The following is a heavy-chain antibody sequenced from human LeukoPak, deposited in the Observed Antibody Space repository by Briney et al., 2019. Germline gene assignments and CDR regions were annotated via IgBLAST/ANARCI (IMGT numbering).Heavy chain of an antibody. J-gene: IGHJ3*02. D-gene: IGHD3-3*01. Sequence: SETLSLTCAVYGGSFSGYYWSWIRQPPGKGLEWIGYIYYSGSTNYNPSLKSRVTISVDTSKNQFSLKLSSVTAADTAVYYCARVRPLEWLPSHSFDNWGQGTMVTVSS. CDR2: IYYSGST. V-gene: IGHV4-59*01. CDR3: ARVRPLEWLPSHSFDN. CDR1: GGSFSGYY.